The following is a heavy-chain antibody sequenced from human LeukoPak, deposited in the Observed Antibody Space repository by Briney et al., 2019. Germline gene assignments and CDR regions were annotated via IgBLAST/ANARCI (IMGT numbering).Heavy chain of an antibody. V-gene: IGHV3-74*01. Sequence: GGSLRLSCAASGFTFTSYWMHWVRQAPGKGLVWVSHINTDGSSTTYADSVKGRFTISRDNSKNTLYLQMNSLRAEDTAVYYCARVGDYEAGWFDPWGQGTLVTVSS. CDR1: GFTFTSYW. CDR2: INTDGSST. D-gene: IGHD4-17*01. J-gene: IGHJ5*02. CDR3: ARVGDYEAGWFDP.